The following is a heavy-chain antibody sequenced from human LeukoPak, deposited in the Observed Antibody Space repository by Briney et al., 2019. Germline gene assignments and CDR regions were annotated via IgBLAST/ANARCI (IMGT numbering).Heavy chain of an antibody. CDR3: ARDMHDYGDY. D-gene: IGHD2-2*01. J-gene: IGHJ4*02. Sequence: SGGSLRLSCAASGFTFSSYSMNWVRQAPGKGLEWVSSISSSSSYIYYADSVKGRFTISRDNAKNSLYLQMNSLRAEDTAVYYCARDMHDYGDYWGQGTLVTVSS. V-gene: IGHV3-21*06. CDR2: ISSSSSYI. CDR1: GFTFSSYS.